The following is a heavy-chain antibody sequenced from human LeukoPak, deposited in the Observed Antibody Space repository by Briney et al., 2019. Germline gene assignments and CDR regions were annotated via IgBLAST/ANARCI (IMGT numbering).Heavy chain of an antibody. CDR3: ATDSHSISSGYYLVWYFDY. D-gene: IGHD3-22*01. V-gene: IGHV3-30*04. CDR2: ISYDGSNK. J-gene: IGHJ4*02. CDR1: GFTFSSYA. Sequence: GGSLRLSCAASGFTFSSYAMHWVRQAPGKGLEWVAVISYDGSNKYYADSVKGRFTISRDNSKNTLYLQMNSLRAEDTAVYYCATDSHSISSGYYLVWYFDYWGQGTLVTVSS.